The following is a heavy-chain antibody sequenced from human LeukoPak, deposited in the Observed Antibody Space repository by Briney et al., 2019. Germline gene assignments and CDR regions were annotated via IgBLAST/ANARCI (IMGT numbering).Heavy chain of an antibody. J-gene: IGHJ4*02. D-gene: IGHD2-21*02. V-gene: IGHV3-7*01. CDR2: IKEDGSRK. CDR1: GFTFNNYW. Sequence: QPGGSLRLSCAASGFTFNNYWMSWVRQAPGKGLEWLANIKEDGSRKYYVDSVKGRFTISRDNAKKSLFLQMNSLRAEDTGVYYCARDGVTSSVDYWGQGTLVTVSS. CDR3: ARDGVTSSVDY.